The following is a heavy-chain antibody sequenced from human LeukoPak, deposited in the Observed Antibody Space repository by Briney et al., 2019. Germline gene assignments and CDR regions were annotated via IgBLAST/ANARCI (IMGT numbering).Heavy chain of an antibody. CDR1: GFSFNAFW. CDR2: IHRDGSVR. CDR3: AREDGGWRRADL. Sequence: GGSLRLSCEASGFSFNAFWMSWVRQAPGKGLEWVANIHRDGSVRHYVESVRGRFTISRDNAKNSLFLQMNSLRVEDTAVYYCAREDGGWRRADLWGQGTLVTVSS. D-gene: IGHD5-24*01. V-gene: IGHV3-7*01. J-gene: IGHJ5*02.